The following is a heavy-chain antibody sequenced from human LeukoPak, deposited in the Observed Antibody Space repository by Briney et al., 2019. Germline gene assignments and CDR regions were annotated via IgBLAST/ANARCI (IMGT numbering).Heavy chain of an antibody. CDR1: GFIFSSYA. V-gene: IGHV3-23*01. CDR2: ISGSGGST. Sequence: GGSLRLSCAASGFIFSSYAMSWVRQAPGKGLEWVSAISGSGGSTYYADSVKGRFTISRDNSKNTLYLQMNSLRAEDTAVYYCAKGILYYGSGSYDYFDYWGQGTLVTVSS. CDR3: AKGILYYGSGSYDYFDY. D-gene: IGHD3-10*01. J-gene: IGHJ4*02.